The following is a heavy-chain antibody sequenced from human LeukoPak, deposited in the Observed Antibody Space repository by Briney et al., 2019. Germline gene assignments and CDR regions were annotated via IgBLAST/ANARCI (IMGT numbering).Heavy chain of an antibody. V-gene: IGHV3-21*01. CDR3: ARAHSGWYDY. CDR2: ISSSSSYI. D-gene: IGHD6-19*01. J-gene: IGHJ4*02. CDR1: GFTFSSYN. Sequence: GGSLRLSCAASGFTFSSYNMNWVRQAPGKGLEWVSSISSSSSYIYYADSVKGRFTISRDNAKNSLYLQMNSLRAEDTAVYYCARAHSGWYDYWGQGTLVTVSS.